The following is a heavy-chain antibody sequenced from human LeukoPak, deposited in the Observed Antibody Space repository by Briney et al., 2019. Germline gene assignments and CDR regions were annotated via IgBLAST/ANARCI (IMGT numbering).Heavy chain of an antibody. D-gene: IGHD1-26*01. CDR2: INPNSGGT. Sequence: ASVTVSCKASGYTFTGYYMHWVRQAHGQGLEWMGWINPNSGGTNYAQKFQGRVTMTRDTSIGTAYMELSRLRSDDTAVYYCAAHRYSGSFLFDYWGEGTLVTVSS. V-gene: IGHV1-2*02. CDR1: GYTFTGYY. CDR3: AAHRYSGSFLFDY. J-gene: IGHJ4*02.